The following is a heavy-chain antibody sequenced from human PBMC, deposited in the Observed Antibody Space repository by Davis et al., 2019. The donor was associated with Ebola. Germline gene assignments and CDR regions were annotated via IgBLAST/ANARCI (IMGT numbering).Heavy chain of an antibody. CDR1: GYTFTDYY. J-gene: IGHJ4*02. V-gene: IGHV1-2*06. CDR2: INPNSGGT. D-gene: IGHD2-15*01. CDR3: AKKPGGVVVAATPAFDY. Sequence: AASVKVSCKASGYTFTDYYMHWVRRAPGQGLEWMGRINPNSGGTNYAQKFQGRVTMTRDTSISTAYMELSRLRSDDTAVYYCAKKPGGVVVAATPAFDYWGQGTLVTVSS.